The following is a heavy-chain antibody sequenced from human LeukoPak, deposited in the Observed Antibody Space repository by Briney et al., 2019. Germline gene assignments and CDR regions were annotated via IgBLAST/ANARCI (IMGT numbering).Heavy chain of an antibody. CDR1: GFTFSSYG. CDR3: AKDDWICGVVIPINAFDI. D-gene: IGHD3-3*01. CDR2: IRYDGSNK. V-gene: IGHV3-30*02. Sequence: PGGSLRLSCAASGFTFSSYGMHWVRQAPGKGLEWVAFIRYDGSNKYYADSVKGRFTISRDKSKNTLYLQMNSLRAEDTAVYYCAKDDWICGVVIPINAFDIWGQGTMVTVSS. J-gene: IGHJ3*02.